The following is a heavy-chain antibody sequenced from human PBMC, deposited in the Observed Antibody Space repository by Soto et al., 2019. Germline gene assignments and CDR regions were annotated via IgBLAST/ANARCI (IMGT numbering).Heavy chain of an antibody. V-gene: IGHV4-4*02. Sequence: SETLSLTCGVSGGTVASSHWWSWVRQSPGRGLEWIGNVYHTGDTNFNPSLQSRVTFSVDKSNNQFSLRLTSVTAADTAVYFCAREIVTAGGNNYFDTWGPGTLVTVPQ. D-gene: IGHD2-21*02. J-gene: IGHJ5*01. CDR3: AREIVTAGGNNYFDT. CDR1: GGTVASSHW. CDR2: VYHTGDT.